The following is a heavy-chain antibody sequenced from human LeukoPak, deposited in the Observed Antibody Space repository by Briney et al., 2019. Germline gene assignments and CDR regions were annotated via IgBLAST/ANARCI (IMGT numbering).Heavy chain of an antibody. CDR3: ARVSGVTTGDY. CDR2: MNPNSGNT. CDR1: GGTFSSYA. D-gene: IGHD4-17*01. Sequence: ASVKVSCTASGGTFSSYAINWVRQATGQGLEWMGWMNPNSGNTGYAQKFQGRVTMTRNTSISTAYMELSSLRSEDTAVYYCARVSGVTTGDYWGQGTLVTVSS. J-gene: IGHJ4*02. V-gene: IGHV1-8*02.